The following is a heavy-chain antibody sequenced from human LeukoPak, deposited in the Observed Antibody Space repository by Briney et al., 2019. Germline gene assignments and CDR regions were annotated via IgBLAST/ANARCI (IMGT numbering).Heavy chain of an antibody. CDR1: GFTFNSYA. V-gene: IGHV3-64*04. CDR2: ISSNGGST. CDR3: AKDSSGPAF. J-gene: IGHJ4*02. D-gene: IGHD6-19*01. Sequence: GGSLRLSCSASGFTFNSYAMHWVRQAPGKGLEYVSAISSNGGSTYYADSVKGRFTISRDNSKNTLYLQMNSLRVDDTAVYYCAKDSSGPAFWGQGTLVTVSS.